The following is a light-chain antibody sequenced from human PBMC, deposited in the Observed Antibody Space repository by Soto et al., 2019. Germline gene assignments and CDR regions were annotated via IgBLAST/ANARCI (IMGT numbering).Light chain of an antibody. CDR3: QQYSNWPPRLT. CDR2: GAS. Sequence: VYTQSPDTLSFSTGERATLSCRASQSVSSSYLSWYQQKPGQAPSLLIYGASSRATGIPDRLSGSGSGTEFTLTISGRQSADSSVYYCQQYSNWPPRLTFGGGTKVDIK. CDR1: QSVSSSY. V-gene: IGKV3-20*01. J-gene: IGKJ4*01.